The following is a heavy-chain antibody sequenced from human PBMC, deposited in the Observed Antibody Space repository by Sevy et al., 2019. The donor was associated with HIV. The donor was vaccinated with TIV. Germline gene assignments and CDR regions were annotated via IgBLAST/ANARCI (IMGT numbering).Heavy chain of an antibody. CDR3: AGENAWGRGYS. CDR1: GFSFTSFY. CDR2: IYYNGHI. J-gene: IGHJ4*02. Sequence: AESLSLSCTASGFSFTSFYLNWVRQPPGKGLEWIANIYYNGHINYNPSLKSRVTLSLDTSKNQFSLWLSSVTAADTAMYYCAGENAWGRGYSWGQGTLVTVSS. V-gene: IGHV4-59*08. D-gene: IGHD1-26*01.